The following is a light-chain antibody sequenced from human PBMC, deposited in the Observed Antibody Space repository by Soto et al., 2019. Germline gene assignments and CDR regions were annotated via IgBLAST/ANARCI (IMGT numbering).Light chain of an antibody. CDR1: HSISTW. J-gene: IGKJ1*01. CDR2: DAS. V-gene: IGKV1-5*01. CDR3: QHSYNSARP. Sequence: DMQRTRAPSALSASVGDRFSITCLASHSISTWLAWYQQPPGGATRLLIYDASSLQSGVPSRFSGNGSGTEFNLTISSLQPADFSSHHSQHSYNSARPFGYATTLDIK.